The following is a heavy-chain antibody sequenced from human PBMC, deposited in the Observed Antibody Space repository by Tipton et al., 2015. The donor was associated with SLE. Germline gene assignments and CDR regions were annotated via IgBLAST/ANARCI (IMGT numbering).Heavy chain of an antibody. D-gene: IGHD6-13*01. V-gene: IGHV3-23*03. CDR2: IYSVGST. J-gene: IGHJ1*01. CDR1: GFTFSSYA. Sequence: SLRLSCAASGFTFSSYAMSWVRQAPGKGLEWVSVIYSVGSTYYADSVKGRFTFSRDDSKNTLYLQMNSLRAEDTAVYYCAKDGAGTYFQHWGQGTLVTVSS. CDR3: AKDGAGTYFQH.